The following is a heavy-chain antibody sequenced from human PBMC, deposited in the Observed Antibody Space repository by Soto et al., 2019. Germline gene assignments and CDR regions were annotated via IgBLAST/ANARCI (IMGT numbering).Heavy chain of an antibody. V-gene: IGHV5-51*03. CDR3: ARAMVRGKNYYGVDV. D-gene: IGHD3-10*01. CDR1: GYSFTTYW. J-gene: IGHJ6*02. Sequence: EVQLVQSGAEVKDPGESLKISCKGSGYSFTTYWIGWVRQMPGKGLEWMGIIYPGDSDTRYSPSFQGQVTISADKSISTAYLQWSSLKASDTAMYYCARAMVRGKNYYGVDVWGQGTTVTVSS. CDR2: IYPGDSDT.